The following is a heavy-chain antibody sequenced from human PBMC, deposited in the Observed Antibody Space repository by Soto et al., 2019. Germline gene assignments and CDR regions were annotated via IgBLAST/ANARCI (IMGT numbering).Heavy chain of an antibody. Sequence: EVQLVESGGGLVKPGGSLRLSCAASGFTFSSYSMNWVRQAPGKGLEWVSSISSGSDYIHYTDSVKGRFTISRDNAKNSLYLQMNSLRAEDTAVDYCARARYFDWERRVDMDVWGQGTPVTVS. CDR1: GFTFSSYS. J-gene: IGHJ6*02. D-gene: IGHD3-9*01. CDR3: ARARYFDWERRVDMDV. V-gene: IGHV3-21*01. CDR2: ISSGSDYI.